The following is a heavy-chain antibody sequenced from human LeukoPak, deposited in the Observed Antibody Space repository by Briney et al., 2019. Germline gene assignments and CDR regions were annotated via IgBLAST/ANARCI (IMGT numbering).Heavy chain of an antibody. CDR3: ARVGRWSGSSSLYYFDY. CDR2: IYYSGST. CDR1: GGSISSYY. J-gene: IGHJ4*02. Sequence: SETLSLTCTVSGGSISSYYWSWIRQPPGKGLEWIGYIYYSGSTNYNPSLKSRVTISVDTSKNQFSLKLSSVTAADTAVYYCARVGRWSGSSSLYYFDYWGQGTLVTVSS. V-gene: IGHV4-59*01. D-gene: IGHD6-6*01.